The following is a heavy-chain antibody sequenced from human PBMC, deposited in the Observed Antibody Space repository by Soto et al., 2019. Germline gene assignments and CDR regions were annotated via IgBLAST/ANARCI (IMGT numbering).Heavy chain of an antibody. CDR2: ISWDDGST. Sequence: GGSLRLSCAASGFTFDDYAMHWVRQAPGKGLEWVSLISWDDGSTYYADSVKGRFTISRDNSKNSLHLQMNSLRAEDTALYYCANPHQRGYSYGYPPDYWGQGTLVTVSS. J-gene: IGHJ4*02. CDR1: GFTFDDYA. D-gene: IGHD5-18*01. V-gene: IGHV3-43D*04. CDR3: ANPHQRGYSYGYPPDY.